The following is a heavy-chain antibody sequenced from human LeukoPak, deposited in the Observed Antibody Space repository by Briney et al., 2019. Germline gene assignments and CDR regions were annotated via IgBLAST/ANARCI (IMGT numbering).Heavy chain of an antibody. CDR3: ARGGDGYNSTWFDY. CDR2: IYYSGST. D-gene: IGHD5-24*01. Sequence: SETLSLTCTVSGGSINSYYWSWIRQPPGKGLEWIGYIYYSGSTNYNPSLKSRVTISVDTSKNQFSLKLSSVTAADTAVYYCARGGDGYNSTWFDYWGQGTLVTVSS. CDR1: GGSINSYY. J-gene: IGHJ4*02. V-gene: IGHV4-59*12.